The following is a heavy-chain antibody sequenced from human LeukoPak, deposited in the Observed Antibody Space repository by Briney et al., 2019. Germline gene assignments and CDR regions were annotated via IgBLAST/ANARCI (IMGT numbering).Heavy chain of an antibody. J-gene: IGHJ4*02. CDR1: GGSISSYY. CDR2: IYTSGST. Sequence: SETLSLTCTVSGGSISSYYWSWIRQPPGKGLEWIGYIYTSGSTNYNPSLKSRVTISVDTSKNQFSLKLTSVTAADTAVYYCARAYYYGSGSYGLDYWGQGTLVTVSS. V-gene: IGHV4-59*01. CDR3: ARAYYYGSGSYGLDY. D-gene: IGHD3-10*01.